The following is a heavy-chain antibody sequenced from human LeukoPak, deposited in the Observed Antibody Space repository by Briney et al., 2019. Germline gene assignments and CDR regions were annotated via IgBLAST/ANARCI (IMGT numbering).Heavy chain of an antibody. V-gene: IGHV3-30*18. CDR1: GFTFSSYG. Sequence: PGGSLRLSCAASGFTFSSYGMHWVRQAPGKGLEWVAVISYDGSNKYYADSVKGRFTISRDNSKNTLYLQMNSLRAEDTAVYYCAKDPGLGYCSSTSCYTGAFDIWGQGTMVTVSS. D-gene: IGHD2-2*02. J-gene: IGHJ3*02. CDR3: AKDPGLGYCSSTSCYTGAFDI. CDR2: ISYDGSNK.